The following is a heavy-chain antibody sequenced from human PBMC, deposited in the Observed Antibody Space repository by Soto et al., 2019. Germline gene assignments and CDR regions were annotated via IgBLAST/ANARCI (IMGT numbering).Heavy chain of an antibody. V-gene: IGHV3-49*03. CDR3: TRFGDSEYSSSWFYYYGMDV. J-gene: IGHJ6*02. CDR1: GFTFGDYA. D-gene: IGHD6-13*01. Sequence: SLRLSCTASGFTFGDYAMSWFRQAPGKGLEWVGFIRSKAYGGTTEYAASVKGRFTISRDDSKSIAYLQMNSLKTEDTAVYYCTRFGDSEYSSSWFYYYGMDVWGQGTTVTVSS. CDR2: IRSKAYGGTT.